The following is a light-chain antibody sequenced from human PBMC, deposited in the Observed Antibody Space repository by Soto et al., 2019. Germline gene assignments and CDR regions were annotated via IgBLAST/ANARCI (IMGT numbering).Light chain of an antibody. J-gene: IGLJ1*01. V-gene: IGLV2-14*01. CDR3: SSYTSSSTYV. CDR2: EVS. Sequence: QSALTKPASVSGSPGQSITLSCTGTSSDVGGYNYVSWYQQHPGKAPKLMIYEVSNRPSGVSNRFSGATSGNTASLTISGLQAEDEADYYCSSYTSSSTYVFGTGTKLTVL. CDR1: SSDVGGYNY.